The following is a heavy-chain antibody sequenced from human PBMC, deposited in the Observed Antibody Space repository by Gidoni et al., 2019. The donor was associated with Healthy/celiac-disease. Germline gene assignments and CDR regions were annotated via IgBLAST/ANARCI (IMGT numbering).Heavy chain of an antibody. CDR1: GGSISRYY. CDR3: ARKADYYDSSGIKTRDAFDI. V-gene: IGHV4-59*01. Sequence: QVQLQESGPGLVKPSETLSLTCTVPGGSISRYYWSWIRQPPGKGLEWIGYIYYMGSTNYNPSLKSRVTIAVDTSKNQFALKLSSVTAADTAVYYCARKADYYDSSGIKTRDAFDIWGQGTMVTVSS. CDR2: IYYMGST. D-gene: IGHD3-22*01. J-gene: IGHJ3*02.